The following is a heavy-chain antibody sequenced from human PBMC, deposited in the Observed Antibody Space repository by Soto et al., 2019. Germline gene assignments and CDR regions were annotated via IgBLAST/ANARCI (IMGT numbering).Heavy chain of an antibody. D-gene: IGHD5-12*01. CDR3: IRGAYRAYWVDP. V-gene: IGHV3-74*01. CDR2: INSDGSII. J-gene: IGHJ5*02. CDR1: GFPFISYW. Sequence: DVQLLESGGGIVQPGGSLRLSCTASGFPFISYWMHWVRQAPGKGLVWVSRINSDGSIINYADSVKGRFTISRDNAKNTVYLKMNSLRGEDTAVYCCIRGAYRAYWVDPWGQGTLVTVSS.